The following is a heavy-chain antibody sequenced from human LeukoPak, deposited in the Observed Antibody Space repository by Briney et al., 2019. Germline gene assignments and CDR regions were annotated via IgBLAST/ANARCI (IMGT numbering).Heavy chain of an antibody. Sequence: GGSLRLSCAASGFTFSTYWMHWVRQTPGKGLVWVSRIDNDGSGTSYADSVKGRFTISRDNARNTLYLQMNSLRAEDTAVYYCARGRCSSTSCLSDYWGQGTLVTVSS. CDR3: ARGRCSSTSCLSDY. J-gene: IGHJ4*02. V-gene: IGHV3-74*01. CDR1: GFTFSTYW. D-gene: IGHD2-2*01. CDR2: IDNDGSGT.